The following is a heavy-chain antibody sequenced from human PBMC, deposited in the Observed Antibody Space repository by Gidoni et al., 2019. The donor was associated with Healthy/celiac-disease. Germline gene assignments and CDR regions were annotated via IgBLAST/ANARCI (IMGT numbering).Heavy chain of an antibody. Sequence: QVQLVQSGAEVKKPGSSVKVSCKASGGTFSSYAISWVRQAPGQGLEWMGGIIPIFGTANYAQKFQGRVTITADKSTSTAYMELSSLRSEDTAVYYCARVEDCSSTSCYTGWFDPWGQGTLVTVSS. D-gene: IGHD2-2*02. CDR1: GGTFSSYA. J-gene: IGHJ5*02. CDR2: IIPIFGTA. CDR3: ARVEDCSSTSCYTGWFDP. V-gene: IGHV1-69*06.